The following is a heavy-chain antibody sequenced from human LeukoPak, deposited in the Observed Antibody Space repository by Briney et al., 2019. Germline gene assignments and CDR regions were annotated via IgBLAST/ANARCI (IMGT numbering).Heavy chain of an antibody. Sequence: GSLRLSCAASGFTFSSYGMHWVRQPPGKGLEWIGSIYYSGSTYYNSSLKSRVTISVDTSKNQFSLKLSSVTAADTAVYYCATRLAARYWFDPWGQGTLVTVSS. CDR3: ATRLAARYWFDP. CDR1: GFTFSSYG. V-gene: IGHV4-39*07. D-gene: IGHD6-13*01. CDR2: IYYSGST. J-gene: IGHJ5*02.